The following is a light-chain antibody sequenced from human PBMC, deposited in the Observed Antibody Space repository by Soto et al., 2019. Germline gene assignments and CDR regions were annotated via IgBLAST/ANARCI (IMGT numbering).Light chain of an antibody. J-gene: IGKJ4*01. CDR1: QSVDIY. CDR2: DAS. V-gene: IGKV3-11*01. Sequence: VLTQSPATLSLSPGERATLSCRASQSVDIYLAWYQQRPGQPPRLILYDASNRATGIPARFSGSGSGTDFTLTISSLEPEDFAVYYCQQRQRWPPLTFGGGTRVEIK. CDR3: QQRQRWPPLT.